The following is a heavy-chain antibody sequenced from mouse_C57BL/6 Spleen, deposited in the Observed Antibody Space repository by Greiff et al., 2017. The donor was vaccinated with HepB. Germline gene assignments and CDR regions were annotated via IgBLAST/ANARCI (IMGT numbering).Heavy chain of an antibody. J-gene: IGHJ3*01. V-gene: IGHV1-72*01. Sequence: QSCKAFGYTFTSYWMHWVKQRPGRGLEWIGRIDPNSGGTKYNEKFKSKATLTVDKPSSTAYMQLSSLTSEDSAVYYCARGGSNYVAWFAYWGQGTLVTVSA. CDR1: GYTFTSYW. CDR2: IDPNSGGT. D-gene: IGHD2-5*01. CDR3: ARGGSNYVAWFAY.